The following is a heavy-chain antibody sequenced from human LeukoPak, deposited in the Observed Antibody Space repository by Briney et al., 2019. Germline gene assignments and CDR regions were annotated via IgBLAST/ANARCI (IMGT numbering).Heavy chain of an antibody. J-gene: IGHJ4*02. D-gene: IGHD3/OR15-3a*01. CDR3: SVRLGQ. CDR2: TNQDGSEK. CDR1: GFTFSNSW. Sequence: GGSLRLSCAASGFTFSNSWMDWVRQAPGKGLEWVANTNQDGSEKYYVDSVRGRFTISRNNADNSLFLQMNSLRGEDTAVYYCSVRLGQWGQGTLVTVSS. V-gene: IGHV3-7*03.